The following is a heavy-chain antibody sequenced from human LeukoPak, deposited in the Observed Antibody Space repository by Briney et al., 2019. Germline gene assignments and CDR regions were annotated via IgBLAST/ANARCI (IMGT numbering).Heavy chain of an antibody. CDR2: MNPNSGNT. Sequence: ASVKVSCKASGYTFTSYDINWVRQATGQGLEWMGWMNPNSGNTGYAQKFQGRVTMTRNTSISTAYMELSSLRSEDSAVYYCARGRTYSNSDWFDPWGQGTLVTVSS. D-gene: IGHD6-6*01. V-gene: IGHV1-8*01. J-gene: IGHJ5*02. CDR3: ARGRTYSNSDWFDP. CDR1: GYTFTSYD.